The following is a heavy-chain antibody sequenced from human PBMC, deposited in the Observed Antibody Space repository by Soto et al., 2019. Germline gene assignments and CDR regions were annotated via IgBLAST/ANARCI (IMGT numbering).Heavy chain of an antibody. D-gene: IGHD3-3*01. Sequence: GGSLRLSCAASGFTFSNYDMSWVRQAPGKGLEWVSTISGGGGNTYYADSVKGRFTISRDNSRNTLYLQMNSLRAEDTALYYCAKWAPLSSSISYELDYRGQGTPVTVSS. CDR3: AKWAPLSSSISYELDY. V-gene: IGHV3-23*01. J-gene: IGHJ4*02. CDR1: GFTFSNYD. CDR2: ISGGGGNT.